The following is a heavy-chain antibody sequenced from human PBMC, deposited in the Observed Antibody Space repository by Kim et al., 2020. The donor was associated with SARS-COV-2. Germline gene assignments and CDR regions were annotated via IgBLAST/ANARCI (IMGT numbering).Heavy chain of an antibody. Sequence: ASVKVSCKASGYTFTSYGISWVRQAPGQGLEWMGWISAYNGNTNYAQKLQGRVTMTTDTSTSTAYMELRSLRSDDTAVYYCARDRLWELPPPYYYYYGMDVWGQGTTVTVSS. D-gene: IGHD1-26*01. J-gene: IGHJ6*02. CDR3: ARDRLWELPPPYYYYYGMDV. CDR2: ISAYNGNT. V-gene: IGHV1-18*04. CDR1: GYTFTSYG.